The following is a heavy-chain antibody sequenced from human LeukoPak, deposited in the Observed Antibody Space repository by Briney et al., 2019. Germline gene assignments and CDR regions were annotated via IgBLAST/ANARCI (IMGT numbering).Heavy chain of an antibody. CDR2: ISSSSSYI. J-gene: IGHJ5*02. V-gene: IGHV3-21*01. Sequence: GGSLRLSCAASGFTFSSYSMHWVRQAPGKGLEWVSSISSSSSYIYYADSVKGRFTISRDNAKNSLYLQMNSLRAEDTAVYYCARDSVGASRFDPWGQGTLVTVSS. D-gene: IGHD1-26*01. CDR1: GFTFSSYS. CDR3: ARDSVGASRFDP.